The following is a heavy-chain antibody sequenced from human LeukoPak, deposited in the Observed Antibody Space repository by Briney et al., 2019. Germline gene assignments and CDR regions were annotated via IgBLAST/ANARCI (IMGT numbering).Heavy chain of an antibody. CDR1: GGSISNITNSNW. Sequence: SGTLSLTCAVSGGSISNITNSNWWSWVRQPPGKGLEWIGEIYHSGSTNYNPSLWSRVTISVDKSKNQFSLKLSSVTAADTVVYYCARDRFVPSKGIGRDAFDIWGQGTMVTVSS. V-gene: IGHV4-4*02. CDR2: IYHSGST. J-gene: IGHJ3*02. D-gene: IGHD6-6*01. CDR3: ARDRFVPSKGIGRDAFDI.